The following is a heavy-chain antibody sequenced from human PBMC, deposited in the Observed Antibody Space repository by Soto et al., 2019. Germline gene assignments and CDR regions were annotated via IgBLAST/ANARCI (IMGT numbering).Heavy chain of an antibody. Sequence: QVQLVESGGGVVQPGRSLRLSCAASGFTFSSYAMHWVRQAPGKGLEWVAVISYDGSNKYYADSVKGRFTISRDNSKNTLYLQMNSLRAEDTAVCYCARDRTTDYRGYYYYGMDVWGQGTTVTVSS. CDR2: ISYDGSNK. J-gene: IGHJ6*02. V-gene: IGHV3-30-3*01. CDR3: ARDRTTDYRGYYYYGMDV. D-gene: IGHD3-16*02. CDR1: GFTFSSYA.